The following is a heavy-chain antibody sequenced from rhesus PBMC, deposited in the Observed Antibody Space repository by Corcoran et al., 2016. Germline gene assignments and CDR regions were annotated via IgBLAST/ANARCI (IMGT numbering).Heavy chain of an antibody. V-gene: IGHV4S10*01. D-gene: IGHD6-13*01. J-gene: IGHJ3*01. CDR1: GGSISDSYR. CDR3: AREREGIAAGTYAFDF. Sequence: QVQLQVSGPGVVKPSETLSLTCAVSGGSISDSYRWSWIRQPPGKGRGWIGYIYGSSTSTNPNPSLKSRVTISKDPSKNQFSLKLSSVTAADTAVYYCAREREGIAAGTYAFDFWGQGLRVTVSS. CDR2: IYGSSTST.